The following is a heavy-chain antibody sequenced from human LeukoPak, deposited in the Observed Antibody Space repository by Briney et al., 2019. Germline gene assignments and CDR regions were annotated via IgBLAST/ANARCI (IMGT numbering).Heavy chain of an antibody. Sequence: TSETLSLTCTVSGGSISGYYWNWLRQPAGKGLEWIGRMYASGTTYYNPSLKSRVTMSVDTSKNQFSLKLSSVTAADTAVYYCARHRSRDSMIVRDFLDYWGQGTLVTVSS. V-gene: IGHV4-4*07. D-gene: IGHD3-22*01. CDR1: GGSISGYY. J-gene: IGHJ4*02. CDR3: ARHRSRDSMIVRDFLDY. CDR2: MYASGTT.